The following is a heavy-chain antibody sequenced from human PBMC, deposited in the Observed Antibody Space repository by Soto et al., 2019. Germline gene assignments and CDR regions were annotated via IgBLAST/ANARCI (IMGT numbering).Heavy chain of an antibody. Sequence: QVQLQQWGAGLLKPSETLSLTCAVYGGSFSGYYWTWIRQPPGKGLEWSGEINHSGSTNYNPSLKSRVTISVDTSKNQFSLKLSSVTAADTAVYYCARGGEIAVVVSTTGWYLDYWGQGTLVTVSS. J-gene: IGHJ4*02. CDR3: ARGGEIAVVVSTTGWYLDY. V-gene: IGHV4-34*01. CDR1: GGSFSGYY. D-gene: IGHD2-15*01. CDR2: INHSGST.